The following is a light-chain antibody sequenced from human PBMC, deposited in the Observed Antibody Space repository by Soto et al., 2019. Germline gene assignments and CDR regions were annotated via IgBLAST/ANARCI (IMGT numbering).Light chain of an antibody. CDR3: HQYDSLPLT. V-gene: IGKV3-20*01. CDR1: QSVASNY. Sequence: EIVLTQSPGTLSLSPGERATLSCRASQSVASNYLAWYQQKPGQAPRVLIFDASSRATGIPDRFSASGSGSDFTLTISRLEPEDFAVYYCHQYDSLPLTFGGGTKVDIK. CDR2: DAS. J-gene: IGKJ4*01.